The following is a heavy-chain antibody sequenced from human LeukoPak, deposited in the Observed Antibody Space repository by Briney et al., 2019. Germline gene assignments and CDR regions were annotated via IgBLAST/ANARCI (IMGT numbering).Heavy chain of an antibody. CDR1: GYTFTGYY. CDR3: ARDRPGYSSWFDP. V-gene: IGHV1-2*02. J-gene: IGHJ5*02. Sequence: ASVKVSCKTSGYTFTGYYMHWVRQAPGQGLEWMGWISPSSGGTNYAQKFQGRVTLTRDTSITTAYMEMSSLRSDDTAVYYCARDRPGYSSWFDPWGQGTLVTVSS. CDR2: ISPSSGGT. D-gene: IGHD6-19*01.